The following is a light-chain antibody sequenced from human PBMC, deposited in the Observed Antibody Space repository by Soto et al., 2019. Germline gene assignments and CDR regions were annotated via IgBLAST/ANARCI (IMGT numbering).Light chain of an antibody. V-gene: IGKV2-28*01. CDR2: LGS. CDR3: MQSLHTPRT. J-gene: IGKJ1*01. CDR1: QSLLHSNGYNY. Sequence: DPVMTQSPLSLPVTPGEPASISCRSSQSLLHSNGYNYLDWYLQKPGQSPQLLIYLGSSRASGVPDRFSGSVSSTDFTLKISRVEAEDVGFYYCMQSLHTPRTFGQGTNVEIK.